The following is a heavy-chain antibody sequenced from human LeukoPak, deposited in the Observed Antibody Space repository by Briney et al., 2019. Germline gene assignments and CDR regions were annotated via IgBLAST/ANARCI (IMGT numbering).Heavy chain of an antibody. V-gene: IGHV3-9*01. J-gene: IGHJ4*02. CDR1: GFTFDDYA. CDR3: AKSRSGGGYKFDF. CDR2: ISWNSGSI. D-gene: IGHD2-15*01. Sequence: QTGGSLRLSCAASGFTFDDYAMHWVRQAPGKGLEWVSGISWNSGSIGYADSVKGRFTISRDNSKNTLYLQMNSLRAEDTAVYYCAKSRSGGGYKFDFWGQGTLVTVSS.